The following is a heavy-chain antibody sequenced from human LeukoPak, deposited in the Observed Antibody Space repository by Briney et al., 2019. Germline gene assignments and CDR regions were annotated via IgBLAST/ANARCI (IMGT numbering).Heavy chain of an antibody. J-gene: IGHJ4*02. D-gene: IGHD3-10*01. CDR2: INHSGST. Sequence: PSETLSLTCAVYGGSFSGYYWSWIRQPPGKGLEWIGEINHSGSTNYNPSLKSQVTISVDTSKNQFSLKLSSVTAADTAVYYCARGRTYYYGSGSYPRQGYFDYWGQGTLVTVSS. CDR3: ARGRTYYYGSGSYPRQGYFDY. CDR1: GGSFSGYY. V-gene: IGHV4-34*01.